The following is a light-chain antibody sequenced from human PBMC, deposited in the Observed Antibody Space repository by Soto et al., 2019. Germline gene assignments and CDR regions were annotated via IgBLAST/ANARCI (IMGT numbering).Light chain of an antibody. V-gene: IGKV3-20*01. CDR2: GAS. CDR3: HHYDSSPPYT. Sequence: EIVLTQSPGTLSLSPGERATLSCRASQSVSNSYLAWYQHKPGQAPRLLIYGASSRATGIPDRFSGSGSGTDFTLTISRLEPDDSAVYYCHHYDSSPPYTFGQGTRLEIK. CDR1: QSVSNSY. J-gene: IGKJ5*01.